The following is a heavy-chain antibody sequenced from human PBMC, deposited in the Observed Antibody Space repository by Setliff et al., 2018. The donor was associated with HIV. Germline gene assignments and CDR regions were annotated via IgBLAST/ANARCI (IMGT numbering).Heavy chain of an antibody. CDR2: IYYSGNT. D-gene: IGHD3-22*01. Sequence: SETLSLTCSVSGASIRGHYWSWIRQSPGKGLEWIGHIYYSGNTNYNPSFKSRVTISVDTSKNQFSLRVNSVTAADTAVYYCARSLVPSGYYYGRHAFDIWGQGTKVTVSS. CDR3: ARSLVPSGYYYGRHAFDI. J-gene: IGHJ3*02. V-gene: IGHV4-59*08. CDR1: GASIRGHY.